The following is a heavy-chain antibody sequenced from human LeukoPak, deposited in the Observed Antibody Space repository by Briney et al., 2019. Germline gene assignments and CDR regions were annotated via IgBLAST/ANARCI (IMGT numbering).Heavy chain of an antibody. D-gene: IGHD5-18*01. CDR2: IYPGDSDT. Sequence: GESLKISCKGSGYSFNTYWIAWVRQMPGKGLEWMGIIYPGDSDTRYRPSFQGQVTISADKSISTAYLQWSSLKASDTAMYYCARLYSYGARGAFDIWGQGTMVTVSS. CDR1: GYSFNTYW. V-gene: IGHV5-51*01. CDR3: ARLYSYGARGAFDI. J-gene: IGHJ3*02.